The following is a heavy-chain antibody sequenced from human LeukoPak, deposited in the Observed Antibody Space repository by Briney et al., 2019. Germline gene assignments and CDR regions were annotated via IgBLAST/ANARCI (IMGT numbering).Heavy chain of an antibody. D-gene: IGHD6-6*01. J-gene: IGHJ4*02. V-gene: IGHV4-34*01. CDR2: INHSGST. CDR3: ARGVYSSSRGIDY. CDR1: GGSFSGYY. Sequence: PSETLSLTCAVYGGSFSGYYWSWILQPPGKGLEWIGEINHSGSTNYNPSLKSRVTISVDTSKNQFSLKLSSVTAADTAVYYCARGVYSSSRGIDYWGQGTLVTVSS.